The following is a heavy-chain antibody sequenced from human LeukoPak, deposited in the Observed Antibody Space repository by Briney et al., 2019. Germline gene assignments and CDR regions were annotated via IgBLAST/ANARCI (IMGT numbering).Heavy chain of an antibody. CDR3: ARVAAGNWFDP. D-gene: IGHD2-15*01. CDR2: IDPSDSYT. Sequence: LGESLKISCKGSGCSFTSYWIGWVRQMPGKGLEWMGRIDPSDSYTNYSPSFQGHVTISADKSISTAYLQWSSLKASDTAMYYCARVAAGNWFDPWGQGTLVTVSS. J-gene: IGHJ5*02. CDR1: GCSFTSYW. V-gene: IGHV5-10-1*01.